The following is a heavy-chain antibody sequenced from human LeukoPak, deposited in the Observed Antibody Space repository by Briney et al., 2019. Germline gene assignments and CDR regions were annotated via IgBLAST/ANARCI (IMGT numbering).Heavy chain of an antibody. CDR2: INPNSGGT. CDR3: ARDWALSYDYVWGSYRYFDY. CDR1: GYTFTGYN. J-gene: IGHJ4*02. Sequence: GASVKVSCKASGYTFTGYNMHWVRQAPGQGLEWMGWINPNSGGTNYAQKFQGRVTMTRDTSISTAYMELSRLRSDDTAVYYCARDWALSYDYVWGSYRYFDYWGQGTLVTVSS. D-gene: IGHD3-16*02. V-gene: IGHV1-2*02.